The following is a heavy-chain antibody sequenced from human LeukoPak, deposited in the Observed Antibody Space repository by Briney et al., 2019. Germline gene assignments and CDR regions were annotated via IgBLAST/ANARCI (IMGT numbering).Heavy chain of an antibody. CDR3: ARGELQVLWFGELRGRSTWFEL. Sequence: PSETLSLTCSVYGGSFRGYYWSWMRQPPGKGLEWIGEINHSGSTNYNPSLKSRVTISVDTSKNQFSLKLSSVTAADPAVYYCARGELQVLWFGELRGRSTWFELWGQGTLVTVSS. J-gene: IGHJ5*02. D-gene: IGHD3-10*01. V-gene: IGHV4-34*01. CDR2: INHSGST. CDR1: GGSFRGYY.